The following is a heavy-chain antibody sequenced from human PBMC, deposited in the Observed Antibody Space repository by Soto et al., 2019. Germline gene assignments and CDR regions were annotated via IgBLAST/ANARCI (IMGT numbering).Heavy chain of an antibody. V-gene: IGHV4-61*01. CDR2: VYHTGRT. Sequence: ETLSLTCTVSGGSFKSGSYSWSWIRQPPGKGLEWIGYVYHTGRTSYNPSLKSRVSISMDTSKNQFSLNLDSVTAADTAVYFCARDFAYFDYWGQGTLVTVSS. CDR3: ARDFAYFDY. J-gene: IGHJ4*02. CDR1: GGSFKSGSYS. D-gene: IGHD3-3*01.